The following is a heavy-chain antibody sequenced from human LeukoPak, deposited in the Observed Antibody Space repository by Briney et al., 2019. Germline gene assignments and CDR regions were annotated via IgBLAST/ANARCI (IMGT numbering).Heavy chain of an antibody. D-gene: IGHD1-26*01. V-gene: IGHV3-30-3*01. CDR2: ISYDGSNK. Sequence: GGSLRLSCAASGFTFSTYTMHWVRQAPGKGLEWVAVISYDGSNKYYADSVKGRFTISRDNSKNTLYLQMNSLRAEDTAVYYCAKEFHSGSYYYYYMDVWGKGTTVTVSS. CDR1: GFTFSTYT. CDR3: AKEFHSGSYYYYYMDV. J-gene: IGHJ6*03.